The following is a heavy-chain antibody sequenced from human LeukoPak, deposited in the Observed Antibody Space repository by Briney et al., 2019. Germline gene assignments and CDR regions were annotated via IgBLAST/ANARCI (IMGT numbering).Heavy chain of an antibody. CDR1: GGSISSNHW. CDR2: IYHSGST. Sequence: SGTLSLTCAVSGGSISSNHWWSWVRQPPGKGLEWIGEIYHSGSTNYNPSLKSRVTISVDTSKNQFSLKLSSVTAADTAVYYCARHKTNILTGSTTYYFDYWGQGTLVTVSS. J-gene: IGHJ4*02. V-gene: IGHV4-4*02. CDR3: ARHKTNILTGSTTYYFDY. D-gene: IGHD3-9*01.